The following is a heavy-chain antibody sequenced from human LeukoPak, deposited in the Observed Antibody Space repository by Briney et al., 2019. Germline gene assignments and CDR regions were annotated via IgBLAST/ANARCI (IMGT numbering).Heavy chain of an antibody. V-gene: IGHV3-30*06. Sequence: GRSLRLSCAASGFTFSSYGMHWLRQAPGKGPEWVAVISYEGSNKDYADSVKGRSTISRDNSKNTLYLQMDSLRDEDTAVYHCARGFEYDVRSWFDPWGQGTLVTVSS. J-gene: IGHJ5*02. CDR1: GFTFSSYG. CDR3: ARGFEYDVRSWFDP. CDR2: ISYEGSNK. D-gene: IGHD1-1*01.